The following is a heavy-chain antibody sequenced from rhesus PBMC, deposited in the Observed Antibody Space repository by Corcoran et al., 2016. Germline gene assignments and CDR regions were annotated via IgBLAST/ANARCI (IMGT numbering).Heavy chain of an antibody. CDR1: GFSLSTSGMG. V-gene: IGHV2-1*01. J-gene: IGHJ4*01. D-gene: IGHD3-16*01. CDR3: ARGLLSEYFDY. Sequence: QVPLKESGPALVKPTQTLTLTCPFSGFSLSTSGMGLGWIRMPKRKTLERLALIYWDDDKRDSTYLKSRLTISKDTSKKQVVLTMTNMDPVDTATYYCARGLLSEYFDYWGQGVLVTVSS. CDR2: IYWDDDK.